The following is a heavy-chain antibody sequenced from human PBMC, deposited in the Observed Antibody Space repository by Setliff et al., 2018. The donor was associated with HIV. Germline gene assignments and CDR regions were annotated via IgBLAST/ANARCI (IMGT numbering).Heavy chain of an antibody. CDR2: ISRYGNNM. V-gene: IGHV3-11*01. D-gene: IGHD1-26*01. CDR1: GFSLSDYY. CDR3: ARDTAYFFDI. J-gene: IGHJ3*02. Sequence: GGSLRLSCAASGFSLSDYYMNWIRQAPGKGLEWISQISRYGNNMYYADSVKGRFTISRDDAKNTLSLQMSSLRAEDTALYYCARDTAYFFDIWGQGTMVTVSS.